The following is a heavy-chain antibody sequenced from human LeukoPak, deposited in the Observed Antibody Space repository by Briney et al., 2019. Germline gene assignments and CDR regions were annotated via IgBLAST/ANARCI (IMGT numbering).Heavy chain of an antibody. J-gene: IGHJ4*01. CDR3: ARGPRSFDY. CDR2: IKPDGSEK. V-gene: IGHV3-7*05. CDR1: GFTFSTYW. Sequence: GGSLRLSCAASGFTFSTYWMSWVRQAPGKGLEWVANIKPDGSEKYYVTSVKGRFTISRDNAKNSLYLQMNSLRAEDTAVFYCARGPRSFDYWGQGALVTVSS.